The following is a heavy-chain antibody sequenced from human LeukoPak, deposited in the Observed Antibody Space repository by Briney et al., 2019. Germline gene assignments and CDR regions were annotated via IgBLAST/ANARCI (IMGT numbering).Heavy chain of an antibody. CDR3: GVDYGVRGVVSRE. CDR1: GFGFSNFW. V-gene: IGHV3-7*03. Sequence: GGSLRLSCAASGFGFSNFWMSWVRQAPGKGPEWVANIKEDGSLKNYVGSVEGRFTVSRDNAKNMLYLQMNSLRADDTAVYYCGVDYGVRGVVSREGGQGTLVIVSS. D-gene: IGHD3-10*01. J-gene: IGHJ4*02. CDR2: IKEDGSLK.